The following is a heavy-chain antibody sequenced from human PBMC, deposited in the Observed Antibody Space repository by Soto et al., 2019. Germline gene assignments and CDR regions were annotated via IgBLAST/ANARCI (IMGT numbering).Heavy chain of an antibody. D-gene: IGHD2-8*01. V-gene: IGHV4-39*01. J-gene: IGHJ4*02. CDR2: IYYSGST. CDR1: GGSISSSSYY. Sequence: HLQLQESGPGLVKPSETLSLTCTVSGGSISSSSYYWGWIRQPPGKGLGWIGSIYYSGSTYYNPPLKSRVTISVDTSKTQSSQQLGYVTAADTAVYYCARRDCTKGVCYTYYFDYWGQGPLVTVSS. CDR3: ARRDCTKGVCYTYYFDY.